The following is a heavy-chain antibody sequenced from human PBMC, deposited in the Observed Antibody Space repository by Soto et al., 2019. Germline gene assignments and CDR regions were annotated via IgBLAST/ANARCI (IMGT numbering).Heavy chain of an antibody. Sequence: QLHLVQSGAVVKKPGASVTVSCSASGYPVTAYYMHWVRQAPGRGLEWMGGINPATGAAKYTQTFQAGDTMTRDTSTGTVFMEPSGLTSEDTAVFYCARGGGVGVAGSAAFDMWGQGTLVTVSS. D-gene: IGHD3-3*01. V-gene: IGHV1-2*02. CDR2: INPATGAA. CDR3: ARGGGVGVAGSAAFDM. CDR1: GYPVTAYY. J-gene: IGHJ3*02.